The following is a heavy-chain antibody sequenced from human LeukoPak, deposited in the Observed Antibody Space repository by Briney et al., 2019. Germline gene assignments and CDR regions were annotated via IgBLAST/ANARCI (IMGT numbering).Heavy chain of an antibody. J-gene: IGHJ4*02. CDR1: GFTFSGYG. CDR2: ISGSGGST. Sequence: KSGGSLRLSCAASGFTFSGYGMSWVRQAPGKGLKWVSAISGSGGSTYYADSVKGRITISRDNSKNTLYLQMNSLRAEDTAVYYCAKVSRRGRYQLPPAEFDYWGQGTLVTVSS. CDR3: AKVSRRGRYQLPPAEFDY. V-gene: IGHV3-23*01. D-gene: IGHD2-2*01.